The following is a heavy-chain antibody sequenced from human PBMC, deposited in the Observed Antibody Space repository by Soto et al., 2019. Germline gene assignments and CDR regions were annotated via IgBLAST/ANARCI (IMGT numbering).Heavy chain of an antibody. Sequence: QSGGSLRLSCAPSGFTFSSYAMSWVRQAPGKGLEWVSAITGSGGSTYYADSVKGRFTISRDNSKNTLYLQMNSLRAEDTALYYCANFYGDYAGGEFFQHWGQGTLVTVSS. CDR3: ANFYGDYAGGEFFQH. CDR1: GFTFSSYA. D-gene: IGHD4-17*01. V-gene: IGHV3-23*01. J-gene: IGHJ1*01. CDR2: ITGSGGST.